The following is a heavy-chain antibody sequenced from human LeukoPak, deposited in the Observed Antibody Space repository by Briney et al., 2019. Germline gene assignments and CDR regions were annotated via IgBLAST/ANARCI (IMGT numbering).Heavy chain of an antibody. J-gene: IGHJ4*02. CDR3: ARLGSSSDFDY. V-gene: IGHV4-39*01. D-gene: IGHD6-6*01. CDR1: GGSISSSSYY. CDR2: IYYSGST. Sequence: SETLSLTRTVSGGSISSSSYYWGWIRQPPGKGLEWIGSIYYSGSTYYNPSLKSRVTISVDTSKNQFSLKLSSVTAADTAVYYCARLGSSSDFDYWGQGTLVTVSS.